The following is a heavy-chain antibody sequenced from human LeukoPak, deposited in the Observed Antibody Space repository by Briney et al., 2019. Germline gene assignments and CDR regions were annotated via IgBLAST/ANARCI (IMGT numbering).Heavy chain of an antibody. Sequence: SETLSLTCTVSGGSISSYYWGWIRQPPGEGREWIGSIYHSGCTYFNPSLKSRVTISVDTSKHQFSLKLSSVTAADTAVYYCARGINWNYELGRLTYKYFFDYWGQGTLVTVSS. V-gene: IGHV4-39*07. CDR3: ARGINWNYELGRLTYKYFFDY. CDR2: IYHSGCT. J-gene: IGHJ4*02. D-gene: IGHD1-7*01. CDR1: GGSISSYY.